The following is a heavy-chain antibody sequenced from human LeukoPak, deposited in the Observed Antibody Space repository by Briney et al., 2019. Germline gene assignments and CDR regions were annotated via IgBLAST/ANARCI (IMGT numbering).Heavy chain of an antibody. CDR2: IYPGDSDT. J-gene: IGHJ4*02. CDR1: GYSFSNYW. D-gene: IGHD6-19*01. V-gene: IGHV5-51*01. Sequence: GESLKISCKGSGYSFSNYWIGWVRQMPGKGLESMGIIYPGDSDTRYSPSFQGQVTISADKSISTAYLQWTSLKASDTAMYYCVRQFDSGWYGSFDYWGQGPLVTVSS. CDR3: VRQFDSGWYGSFDY.